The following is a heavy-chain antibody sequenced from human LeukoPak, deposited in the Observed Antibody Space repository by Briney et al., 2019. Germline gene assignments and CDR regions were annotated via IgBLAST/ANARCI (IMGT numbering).Heavy chain of an antibody. J-gene: IGHJ3*02. V-gene: IGHV4-30-4*08. Sequence: SQTLSLTCTVSGGSISSGDYYWRWIRQPPGTGLEWIGYIYYSGSTYYNPSLKSRVTISVDTSKNQFSLKLSSVTAADTAVYYCAREKTLRFLEWLPLGEYAFDIWGQGTMVTVSS. CDR3: AREKTLRFLEWLPLGEYAFDI. CDR2: IYYSGST. D-gene: IGHD3-3*01. CDR1: GGSISSGDYY.